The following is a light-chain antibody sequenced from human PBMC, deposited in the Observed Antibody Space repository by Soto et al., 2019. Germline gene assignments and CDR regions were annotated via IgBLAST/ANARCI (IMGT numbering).Light chain of an antibody. CDR1: SSDVGGYNF. Sequence: QSALTQPRSVSGSPGQSVTISCTGTSSDVGGYNFVSWYQQYPAKAPKLIIYDVSKRPSGVPDRFSGSKSGNTASLTISGLQAEDEADYYCCSYAGSYTLWVLGGGTTLTVL. J-gene: IGLJ3*02. CDR2: DVS. CDR3: CSYAGSYTLWV. V-gene: IGLV2-11*01.